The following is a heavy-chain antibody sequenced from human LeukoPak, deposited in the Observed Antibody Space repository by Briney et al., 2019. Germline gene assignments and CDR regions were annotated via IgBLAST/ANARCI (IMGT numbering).Heavy chain of an antibody. J-gene: IGHJ4*02. V-gene: IGHV4-59*01. CDR3: ARDGDSSGWYGLDY. D-gene: IGHD6-19*01. CDR1: GGSISSYY. CDR2: IYYSGST. Sequence: ETLSLTCTVSGGSISSYYWSWIRQPPGKGLEWIGYIYYSGSTNYNPSLKSRVTISVDTSKNQFSLKPSSVTAADTAVYYCARDGDSSGWYGLDYWGQGTLVTVSS.